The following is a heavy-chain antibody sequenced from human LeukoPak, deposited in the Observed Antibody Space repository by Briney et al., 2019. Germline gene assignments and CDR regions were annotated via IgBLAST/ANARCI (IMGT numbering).Heavy chain of an antibody. CDR3: ARGLESPYYYYMDV. D-gene: IGHD1-1*01. CDR2: INHSGST. V-gene: IGHV4-34*01. Sequence: PSETLSLTCAVYGGSFSGYYWSWIRQPPGKGLEWIGEINHSGSTNYNPSLKSRVTISVDTSKNQFSLELSSVTAADTAVYYCARGLESPYYYYMDVWGKGTTVTVSS. CDR1: GGSFSGYY. J-gene: IGHJ6*03.